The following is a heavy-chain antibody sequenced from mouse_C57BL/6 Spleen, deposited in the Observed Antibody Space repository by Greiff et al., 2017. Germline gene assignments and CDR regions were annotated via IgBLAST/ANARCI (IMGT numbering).Heavy chain of an antibody. CDR2: IIPSRGYT. Sequence: VQGVESGAELAKPGASVKLSCKASGYTFTSYWMHWVNQRPGQGLEWIGSIIPSRGYTTYNQKFKDKATSTADKSSSIAYMQLSSLKYADSSVDDSAREDYGSSLDYWGQGTTLTVSS. CDR3: AREDYGSSLDY. CDR1: GYTFTSYW. D-gene: IGHD1-1*01. V-gene: IGHV1-7*01. J-gene: IGHJ2*01.